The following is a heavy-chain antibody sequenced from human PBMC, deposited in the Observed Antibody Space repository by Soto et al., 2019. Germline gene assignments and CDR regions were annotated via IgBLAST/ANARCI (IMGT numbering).Heavy chain of an antibody. V-gene: IGHV4-59*08. D-gene: IGHD3-3*01. CDR3: ARQSYVIDFWSGYYVNWFDP. J-gene: IGHJ5*02. CDR2: IYYSGST. Sequence: SETLSLTCTVSGGSISSYYWSWIRQPPGKGLEWIGYIYYSGSTNYNPSLKSRVTISVDTSKNQFSLKLSSVTAADTAGYYCARQSYVIDFWSGYYVNWFDPWGQGTLVTVSS. CDR1: GGSISSYY.